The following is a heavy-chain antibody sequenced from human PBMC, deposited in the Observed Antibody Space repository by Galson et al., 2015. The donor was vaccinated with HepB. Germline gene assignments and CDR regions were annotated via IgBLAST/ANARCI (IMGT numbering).Heavy chain of an antibody. CDR2: ISYDGSNV. CDR3: AKDGVPYSGYDWGPVDS. D-gene: IGHD5-12*01. Sequence: SLRLSCAASGFTFSGFTFSNYGMHWVRQAPGKGLEWVALISYDGSNVYYADSVKGRFTISRDNSKNTLSPQMNSLRADDTAVYYCAKDGVPYSGYDWGPVDSWGQGTLVTVSS. CDR1: GFTFSGFTFSNYG. J-gene: IGHJ4*02. V-gene: IGHV3-30*18.